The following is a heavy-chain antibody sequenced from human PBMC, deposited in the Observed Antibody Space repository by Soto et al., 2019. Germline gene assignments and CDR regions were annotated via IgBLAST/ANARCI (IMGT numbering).Heavy chain of an antibody. D-gene: IGHD3-22*01. CDR2: IYSGGST. CDR3: ARRGDRFTYYYDSSGHDAFDI. CDR1: GFTVSSNY. V-gene: IGHV3-66*01. J-gene: IGHJ3*02. Sequence: QPGGSLRLSCAASGFTVSSNYMSWVRQAPGKGLEWVSVIYSGGSTYYADSVKGRFTISRDNSKNTLYLQMNSLRAEDTAVYYCARRGDRFTYYYDSSGHDAFDIWGQGTMVTVSS.